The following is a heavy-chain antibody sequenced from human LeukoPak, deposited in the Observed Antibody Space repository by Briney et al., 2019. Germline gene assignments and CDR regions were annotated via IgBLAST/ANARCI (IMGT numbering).Heavy chain of an antibody. CDR3: ASGSSGWYRNEGYYDY. Sequence: SVKVSCKASGGTFSSYAISWVRQAPGQGLEWMGGIIPIFGTANCAQKFQGRVTITTDESTSTAYMELSSLRSEDTAVYYCASGSSGWYRNEGYYDYWGQGTLVTVSS. V-gene: IGHV1-69*05. CDR2: IIPIFGTA. CDR1: GGTFSSYA. J-gene: IGHJ4*02. D-gene: IGHD6-19*01.